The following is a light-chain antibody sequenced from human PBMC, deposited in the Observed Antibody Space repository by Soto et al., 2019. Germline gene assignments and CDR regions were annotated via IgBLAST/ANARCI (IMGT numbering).Light chain of an antibody. V-gene: IGKV1-39*01. J-gene: IGKJ5*01. CDR2: AAS. CDR3: QLSSCMLIT. Sequence: IPVTLSPYSLSASVGDRVTITCRASQSISSYLNWYQQKPEKAPKLLIYAASSLQSGVPSRFSVSGSGTDFTLIIFFFQPEDFIPYRSQLSSCMLITFC. CDR1: QSISSY.